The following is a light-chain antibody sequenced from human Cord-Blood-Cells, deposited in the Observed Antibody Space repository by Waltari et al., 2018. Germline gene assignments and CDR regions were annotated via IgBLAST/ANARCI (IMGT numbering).Light chain of an antibody. J-gene: IGLJ3*02. Sequence: QSALTQPASVSGSPGQSITISCTGTSSDVGGYNYVSWYQQHPGKAPKLMIYDVSNPPSGVSNRFSGSKSGNTASLTISGLQAEDEADYYCCSYAGSSTWVFGGGTKLTVL. V-gene: IGLV2-14*03. CDR1: SSDVGGYNY. CDR3: CSYAGSSTWV. CDR2: DVS.